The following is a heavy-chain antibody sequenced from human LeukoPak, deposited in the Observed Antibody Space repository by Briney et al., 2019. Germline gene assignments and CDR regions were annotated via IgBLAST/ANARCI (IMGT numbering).Heavy chain of an antibody. V-gene: IGHV3-48*03. CDR3: ARVRRYSGYDPFDY. CDR2: ISSSGSTI. CDR1: GFTFSSYE. Sequence: PGGSLRLSCAASGFTFSSYEMNWVRQAPGKGLERVSYISSSGSTIYYADSVKGRFTISRDNAKNSLYLQMNSLRAEDTAVYYCARVRRYSGYDPFDYWGQGTLVTVSS. J-gene: IGHJ4*02. D-gene: IGHD5-12*01.